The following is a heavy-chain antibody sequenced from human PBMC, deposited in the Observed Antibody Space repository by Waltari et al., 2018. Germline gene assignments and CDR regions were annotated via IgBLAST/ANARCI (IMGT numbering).Heavy chain of an antibody. D-gene: IGHD1-26*01. Sequence: QVQLQESGPGLVKPSETLSLTCAVSGYSISSGYYWGWIRQPPGKGLEWIGSIYHSGGTYYTPSLKSRVTISVDTSKNQFSLKLSSVTAADTAVYYCASLQGIVGAYGIDYWGQGTLVTVSS. J-gene: IGHJ4*02. CDR1: GYSISSGYY. CDR2: IYHSGGT. V-gene: IGHV4-38-2*01. CDR3: ASLQGIVGAYGIDY.